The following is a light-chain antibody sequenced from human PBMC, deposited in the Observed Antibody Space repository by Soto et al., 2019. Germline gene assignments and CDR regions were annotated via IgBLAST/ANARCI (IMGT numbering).Light chain of an antibody. CDR1: QGVSSS. CDR3: QHRSNWPLT. CDR2: DAS. V-gene: IGKV3-11*01. J-gene: IGKJ4*01. Sequence: EIVLTQSPATLSLSPGERATLSCRASQGVSSSLAWYQQKPGQAPRLLIYDASNRATGIPARFSGSGSGTDFTLTISSLEPEDFAVYYCQHRSNWPLTFGGGTKVDIK.